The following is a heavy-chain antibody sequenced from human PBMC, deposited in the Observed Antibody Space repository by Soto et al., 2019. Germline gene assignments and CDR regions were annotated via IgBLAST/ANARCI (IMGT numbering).Heavy chain of an antibody. CDR1: GFTFGDYA. D-gene: IGHD5-12*01. CDR2: TRSKAYGGTT. Sequence: GGSLRLSCTASGFTFGDYAMSWFRQAPGKGLEWVGFTRSKAYGGTTEYAASVKGRFTISRDDSKSIAYLQMNSLKTEDTAVYYCTRGPGGFTFDYWGQGTLVTVSS. CDR3: TRGPGGFTFDY. J-gene: IGHJ4*02. V-gene: IGHV3-49*03.